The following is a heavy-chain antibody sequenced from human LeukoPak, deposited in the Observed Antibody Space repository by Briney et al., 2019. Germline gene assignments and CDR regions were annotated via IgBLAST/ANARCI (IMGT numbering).Heavy chain of an antibody. J-gene: IGHJ4*02. D-gene: IGHD6-13*01. Sequence: SCKASGFTFSSYAMHWVRQAPGKGLEWVAVISYDGSNKYYADSVKGRFTISRDNSKNTLYLQMNSLRAEDTAVYYCARAGDSSSWSVVDYWGQGTLVTVSS. CDR1: GFTFSSYA. CDR2: ISYDGSNK. CDR3: ARAGDSSSWSVVDY. V-gene: IGHV3-30-3*01.